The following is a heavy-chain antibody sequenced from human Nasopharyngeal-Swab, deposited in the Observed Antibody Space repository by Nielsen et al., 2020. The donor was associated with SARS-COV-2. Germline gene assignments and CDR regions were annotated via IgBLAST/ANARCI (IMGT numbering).Heavy chain of an antibody. Sequence: GSLKISCAASGFSFSTYWMTWVRQAPGKGLEWVANIKQDGSEKYYVDSVKGRFTVSRDNPKNLLYLQVNSLRAEDTAVYYCARQGVFVPAYFHQYYMDVWGKGTTVTVPS. CDR1: GFSFSTYW. D-gene: IGHD3-16*02. J-gene: IGHJ6*03. CDR3: ARQGVFVPAYFHQYYMDV. V-gene: IGHV3-7*03. CDR2: IKQDGSEK.